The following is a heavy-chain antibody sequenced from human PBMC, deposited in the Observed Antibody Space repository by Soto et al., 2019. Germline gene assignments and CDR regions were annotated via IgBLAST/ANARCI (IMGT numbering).Heavy chain of an antibody. D-gene: IGHD3-22*01. CDR1: GFTFSSYG. CDR2: ISYDGSNK. Sequence: QVQLVESGGGVVQPGRSLRLSCAASGFTFSSYGMHWVRQAPGKGLEWVAVISYDGSNKYYADSVKGRCTISRDNSKNTLYLQTNSLRAEDTVVYYCAKGNWEGYYDSSGYYSDGVYCGQGTLVTVSS. V-gene: IGHV3-30*18. CDR3: AKGNWEGYYDSSGYYSDGVY. J-gene: IGHJ4*02.